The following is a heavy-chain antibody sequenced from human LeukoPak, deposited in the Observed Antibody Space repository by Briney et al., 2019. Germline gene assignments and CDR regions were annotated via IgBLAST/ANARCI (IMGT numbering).Heavy chain of an antibody. V-gene: IGHV3-21*01. CDR2: ISSSSSYI. CDR3: ARRYSGGWYASYYYYGMDV. CDR1: GFTFSSYS. Sequence: PGRSLRLSCAASGFTFSSYSMNSVRQAPGKGLEWVSSISSSSSYIYYADSVKGRFTISRDNAKNSLYLQMNSLRAEDTAVYYCARRYSGGWYASYYYYGMDVWGQGTTVTVSS. D-gene: IGHD6-19*01. J-gene: IGHJ6*02.